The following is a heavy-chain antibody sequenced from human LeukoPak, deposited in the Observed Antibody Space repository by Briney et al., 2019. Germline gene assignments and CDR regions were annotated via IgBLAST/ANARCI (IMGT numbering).Heavy chain of an antibody. D-gene: IGHD4-17*01. J-gene: IGHJ3*02. Sequence: GGSLTLSCAASGFTFSSYGMHWVRQAPGKGLEWVAVIRYDGSNKYYADSVKGRFTISRDNSKNTLYLQMNSLRAEDTAVYYCARGALTTVTHDAFDIWGQGTMVTVSS. V-gene: IGHV3-33*01. CDR1: GFTFSSYG. CDR2: IRYDGSNK. CDR3: ARGALTTVTHDAFDI.